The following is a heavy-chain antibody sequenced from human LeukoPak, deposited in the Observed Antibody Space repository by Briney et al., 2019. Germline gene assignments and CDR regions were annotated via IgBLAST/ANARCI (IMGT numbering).Heavy chain of an antibody. D-gene: IGHD3-22*01. CDR3: ARSYYDSSGYQGNDN. Sequence: ASVKVSCKASGYILTSYYMHWVRQAPGQGLEWMGIINPSSGSTSYAQKFQGRATMTRDTSTSTVYMELSSLRSEDTAMYYCARSYYDSSGYQGNDNWGQGTLVTVPS. J-gene: IGHJ4*02. CDR1: GYILTSYY. V-gene: IGHV1-46*01. CDR2: INPSSGST.